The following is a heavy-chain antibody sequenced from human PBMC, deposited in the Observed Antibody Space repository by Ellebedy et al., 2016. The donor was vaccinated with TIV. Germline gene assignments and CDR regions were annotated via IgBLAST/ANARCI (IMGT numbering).Heavy chain of an antibody. V-gene: IGHV1-18*01. CDR2: IGAYNGNT. D-gene: IGHD3-10*01. CDR1: GYSLTSNG. CDR3: ARGLWFGELDV. Sequence: AASVKVSCKASGYSLTSNGISWVRQAPGQGLEWMGWIGAYNGNTNYAQKFQGRVTMTTDTSTSTVYMDLRSLRSDDTAVYYCARGLWFGELDVWGQGTMVTISS. J-gene: IGHJ6*02.